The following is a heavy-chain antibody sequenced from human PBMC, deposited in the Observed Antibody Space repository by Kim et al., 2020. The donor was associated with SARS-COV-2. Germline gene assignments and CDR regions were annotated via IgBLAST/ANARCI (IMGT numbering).Heavy chain of an antibody. V-gene: IGHV3-9*01. J-gene: IGHJ4*02. CDR2: ISWNSGST. Sequence: GGSLRLSCAASGFTFDDYAMHWVRQAPGKGLEWVSGISWNSGSTDYADSVKGRFTISRDNAKNSLYLQMNSLRAEDTALYYCALGGKNWGRGTLVTVSS. CDR3: ALGGKN. CDR1: GFTFDDYA.